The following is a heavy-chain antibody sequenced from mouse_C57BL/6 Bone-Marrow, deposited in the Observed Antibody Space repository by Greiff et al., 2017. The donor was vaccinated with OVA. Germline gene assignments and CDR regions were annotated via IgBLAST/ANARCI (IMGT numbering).Heavy chain of an antibody. CDR2: IDPSDSYT. Sequence: QVQLQQPGAELVRPGTSVKLSCKASGYTFTSYWMHWVKQRPGQGLEWIGVIDPSDSYTNYNQKFKDKATLTVDTSSSTAYMHLSSLTSEDSAVYNCASPNYGGIYWGQDKTLTDSS. V-gene: IGHV1-59*01. D-gene: IGHD1-1*01. CDR1: GYTFTSYW. J-gene: IGHJ2*01. CDR3: ASPNYGGIY.